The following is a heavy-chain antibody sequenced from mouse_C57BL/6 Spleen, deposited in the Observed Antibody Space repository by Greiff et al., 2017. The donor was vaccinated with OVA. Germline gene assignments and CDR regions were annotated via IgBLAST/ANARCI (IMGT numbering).Heavy chain of an antibody. CDR3: AREGTGTYWYFDV. CDR1: GYSITSGYY. CDR2: ISYDGSN. Sequence: EVKLMESGPGLVKPSQSLSLTCSVTGYSITSGYYWNWIRQFPGNKLEWMGYISYDGSNNYNPSLKNRISITRDTSKNQFFLKLNSVTTEDTATYYGAREGTGTYWYFDVWGTGTTVTVSS. D-gene: IGHD4-1*01. V-gene: IGHV3-6*01. J-gene: IGHJ1*03.